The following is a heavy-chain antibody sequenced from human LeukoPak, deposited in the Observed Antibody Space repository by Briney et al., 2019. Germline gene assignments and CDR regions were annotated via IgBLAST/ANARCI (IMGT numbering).Heavy chain of an antibody. Sequence: SETLSLTCAVYSGSFRGYYWSWIRQPPGKGLEWIGEINHRGSTNYNPSLKSPVTISVDTSKNQFSLKLSSVTAADTAVYYCARDGYGDYVYLDAFDIWGQGTMVTVSS. CDR1: SGSFRGYY. V-gene: IGHV4-34*01. D-gene: IGHD4-17*01. CDR2: INHRGST. J-gene: IGHJ3*02. CDR3: ARDGYGDYVYLDAFDI.